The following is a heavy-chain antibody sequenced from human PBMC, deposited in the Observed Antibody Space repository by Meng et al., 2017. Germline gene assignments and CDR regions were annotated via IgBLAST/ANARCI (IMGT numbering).Heavy chain of an antibody. V-gene: IGHV1-46*01. J-gene: IGHJ4*02. CDR2: INPSGGST. Sequence: ASVKVSCKASGYTFTSYYMHWVRQAPGQGLEWMGIINPSGGSTSYAQKFQGRVTMTRDMSTSTVYMELSSLRSEDTAVYYCARGTSEIAAAGTIDYWGQGTLVTVSS. CDR1: GYTFTSYY. CDR3: ARGTSEIAAAGTIDY. D-gene: IGHD6-13*01.